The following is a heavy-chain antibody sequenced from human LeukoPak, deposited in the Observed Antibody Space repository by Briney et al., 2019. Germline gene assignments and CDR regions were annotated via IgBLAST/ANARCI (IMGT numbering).Heavy chain of an antibody. V-gene: IGHV1-2*02. D-gene: IGHD1-14*01. CDR2: INPNSGGT. J-gene: IGHJ4*02. Sequence: ASVKVSCKASGYTFTGYYMHWVRQAPGQGLEWMGWINPNSGGTNYAQKVHGRVTMTRDTSISTAYMELSRLRSEETAVYSCARGTIDYWGEGTLVTVSS. CDR1: GYTFTGYY. CDR3: ARGTIDY.